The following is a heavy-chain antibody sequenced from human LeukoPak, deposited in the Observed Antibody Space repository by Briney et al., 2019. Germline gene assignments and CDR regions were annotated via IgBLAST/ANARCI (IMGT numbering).Heavy chain of an antibody. CDR1: GFTFSNYW. V-gene: IGHV3-7*05. J-gene: IGHJ6*02. Sequence: QTGGSLRLSCASSGFTFSNYWMSWVRQAPGRGLEWVTNIKMDASEIYYVDSVKGRFTISRDNARNSLFLQMNSLRVEDTAVHYCARIRVDYGDYGMDVLGQGTTVTVSS. CDR2: IKMDASEI. D-gene: IGHD4-17*01. CDR3: ARIRVDYGDYGMDV.